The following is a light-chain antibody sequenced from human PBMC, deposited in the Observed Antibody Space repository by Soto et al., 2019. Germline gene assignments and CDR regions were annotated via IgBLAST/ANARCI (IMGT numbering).Light chain of an antibody. Sequence: DIQMTQSPSTLSASVGDTVTITCRASHNIFIWLAWYQHKPGKAPKLLIFDASSLHAGVPSRFNGSKSEKEFTHTLSSLQPDDFATYYCQQYNSYRWTFGQGTKVEIK. J-gene: IGKJ1*01. V-gene: IGKV1-5*01. CDR1: HNIFIW. CDR3: QQYNSYRWT. CDR2: DAS.